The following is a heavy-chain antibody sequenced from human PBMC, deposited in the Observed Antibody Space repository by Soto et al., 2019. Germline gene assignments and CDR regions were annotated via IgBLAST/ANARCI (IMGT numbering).Heavy chain of an antibody. CDR1: DNSFSTFD. V-gene: IGHV1-18*01. J-gene: IGHJ4*02. D-gene: IGHD6-19*01. CDR3: ARGGAVASAIDS. Sequence: QVQLVQSGDEVKKPGDSVKVSCKASDNSFSTFDLSWVRQAPGQGLEWMGSVSPYNGYTDYAQNLQGRVTMTTGRDTSTAYLELRSLRSDDTAVYYCARGGAVASAIDSWGQGTLVTVSS. CDR2: VSPYNGYT.